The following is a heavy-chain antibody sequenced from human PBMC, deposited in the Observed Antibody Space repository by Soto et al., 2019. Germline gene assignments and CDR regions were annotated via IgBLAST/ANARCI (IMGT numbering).Heavy chain of an antibody. D-gene: IGHD1-1*01. Sequence: PGGSLRLSCAVSGFTFSAYWMHWVRQVPGKGLTWVSRISDDGSTATYADSVKGRFVISGDNAKNSLYLEMNTLRVDDSGLYYCARGPRVSSTGTGAHWGRGTLVTVSS. J-gene: IGHJ4*02. CDR1: GFTFSAYW. CDR2: ISDDGSTA. V-gene: IGHV3-74*01. CDR3: ARGPRVSSTGTGAH.